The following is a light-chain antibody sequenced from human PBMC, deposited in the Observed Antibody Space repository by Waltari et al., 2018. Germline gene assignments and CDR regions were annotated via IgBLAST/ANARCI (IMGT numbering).Light chain of an antibody. V-gene: IGKV1-5*03. CDR1: QSIPSW. CDR2: KAS. J-gene: IGKJ4*02. Sequence: DIEMTQSPSTQSASVGHRVPITCRASQSIPSWLAWYQQNPGKAPKLLIYKASILESGVPSRFSGGGSGTEFTLTISSLQPDDFATYYCQHYDSYSATFGGGTKVEIK. CDR3: QHYDSYSAT.